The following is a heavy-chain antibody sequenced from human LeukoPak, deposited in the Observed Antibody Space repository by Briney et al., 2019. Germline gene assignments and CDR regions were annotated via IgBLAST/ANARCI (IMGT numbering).Heavy chain of an antibody. D-gene: IGHD6-13*01. CDR1: GFTFSDYY. V-gene: IGHV3-72*01. J-gene: IGHJ4*02. Sequence: PGGSLRLSCAASGFTFSDYYMDWVRQAPGQGLEWVGRIRDKAHSYTTEYAASVKGTFNISRDDSNNSLYLQMNSLKAEETAVYYCVRRAAAGGAIVRREFAYWGQGTLVAVSS. CDR3: VRRAAAGGAIVRREFAY. CDR2: IRDKAHSYTT.